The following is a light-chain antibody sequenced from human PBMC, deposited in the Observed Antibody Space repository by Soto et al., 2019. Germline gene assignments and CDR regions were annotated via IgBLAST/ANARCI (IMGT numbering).Light chain of an antibody. J-gene: IGKJ1*01. CDR3: QQSYSTPRT. V-gene: IGKV1-39*01. CDR1: QSISST. CDR2: ATS. Sequence: DIQMPQSPSSLSACVGDRVTITCRASQSISSTLNWYQQKPGEAPKLLIYATSTLHSGVPSRFSGSASGTDFTLTISSLQPEDFATYYCQQSYSTPRTFGQGTKVDIK.